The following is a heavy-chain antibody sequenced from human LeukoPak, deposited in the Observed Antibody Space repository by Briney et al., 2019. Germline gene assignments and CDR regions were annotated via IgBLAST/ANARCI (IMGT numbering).Heavy chain of an antibody. J-gene: IGHJ6*03. V-gene: IGHV1-18*01. CDR3: ARDFWSGYYNISYYYYYYMDV. Sequence: ASVKVSCKASGYTFTSYGISWVRQAPGQGLEWMGWISAYNGNTNYAQKLQGRVTMTTDTSTSTAYMELGSLRSDDTAVYYCARDFWSGYYNISYYYYYYMDVWGKGTTVTVSS. D-gene: IGHD3-3*01. CDR1: GYTFTSYG. CDR2: ISAYNGNT.